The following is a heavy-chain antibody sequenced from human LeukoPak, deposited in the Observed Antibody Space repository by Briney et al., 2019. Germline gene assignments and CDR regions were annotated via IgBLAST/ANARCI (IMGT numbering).Heavy chain of an antibody. CDR1: GGSISSSSYY. J-gene: IGHJ3*02. V-gene: IGHV4-39*07. CDR2: IYYSGST. Sequence: PSETLSLTCTVSGGSISSSSYYWGWIRQPPGKGLEWIGSIYYSGSTYYNPSLKSRVTISVDTSKNQFSLKLSSVTAADTAVYYCARYYGNLGAFDIWGQGTMVTVSS. CDR3: ARYYGNLGAFDI. D-gene: IGHD3-3*01.